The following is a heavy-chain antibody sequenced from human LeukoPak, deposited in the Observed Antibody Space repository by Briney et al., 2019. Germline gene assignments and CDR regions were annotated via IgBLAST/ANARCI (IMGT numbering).Heavy chain of an antibody. CDR2: IDWDDDK. CDR3: ARIRRPIGSFDY. V-gene: IGHV2-70*01. J-gene: IGHJ4*02. D-gene: IGHD1-26*01. Sequence: TLSLTCAVSGGSVNSGSYYWSWIRQHPGKGLEWLALIDWDDDKYYSTSLKTRLTISKDTSKNQVVLTMTNMDPVDTATYYCARIRRPIGSFDYWGQGTLVTVSS. CDR1: GGSVNSGSYY.